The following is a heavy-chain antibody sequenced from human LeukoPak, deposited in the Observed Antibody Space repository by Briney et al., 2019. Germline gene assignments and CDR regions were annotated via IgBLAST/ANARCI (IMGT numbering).Heavy chain of an antibody. CDR2: IIPVFGTA. V-gene: IGHV1-69*05. CDR3: ARGVADYYDSSGYYPRHDAFDI. CDR1: GGTFSSYA. J-gene: IGHJ3*02. D-gene: IGHD3-22*01. Sequence: SVKVSCKASGGTFSSYAISWVRQAPGQGLEWMGGIIPVFGTADYAQKFQGRVTITTDESTSTAYMELSSLRSEDTAVYYCARGVADYYDSSGYYPRHDAFDIWGQGTMVTVSS.